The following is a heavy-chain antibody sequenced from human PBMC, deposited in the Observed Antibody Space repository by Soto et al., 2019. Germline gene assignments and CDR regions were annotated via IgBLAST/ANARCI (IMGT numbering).Heavy chain of an antibody. Sequence: PSETLSLTSTVSGGSISSGGYYWSLIRQHPGKGLEWIGYIYYSGSTYYNPSLKSRVTISVDTSKNQFSLKLSSVTAADTAVYYCARDRYCSSTSCYGVYGMDVWGQGTTVTVSS. CDR2: IYYSGST. J-gene: IGHJ6*02. V-gene: IGHV4-31*03. CDR1: GGSISSGGYY. CDR3: ARDRYCSSTSCYGVYGMDV. D-gene: IGHD2-2*01.